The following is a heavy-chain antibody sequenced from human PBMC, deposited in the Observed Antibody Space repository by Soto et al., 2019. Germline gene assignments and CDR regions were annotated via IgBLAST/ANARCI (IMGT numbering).Heavy chain of an antibody. D-gene: IGHD2-21*02. CDR2: IYDCGST. Sequence: SLLRTVSGYTISSQDYCWLCVCQHPWNGLEWSEHIYDCGSTYYHPSLKSRVTISVDTSKNQFSLKLSSVTAADTAVYYCARVCGGDCHNGMDVWGQGTTVTVSS. J-gene: IGHJ6*02. CDR1: GYTISSQDYC. V-gene: IGHV4-31*02. CDR3: ARVCGGDCHNGMDV.